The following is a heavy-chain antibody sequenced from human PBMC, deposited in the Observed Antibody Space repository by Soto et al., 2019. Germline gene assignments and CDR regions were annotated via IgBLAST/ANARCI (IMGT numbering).Heavy chain of an antibody. CDR2: IKSKTDGGTT. Sequence: GGSLRLSCAASGFTFSNAWMSWVRQAPGKGLEWVGRIKSKTDGGTTDYAAPVKGRFTISRDDSKNTLYLQMNSLKTEDTAAYYCTTDHSIAIFGVVIAPPSSAGYYGMDVWGQGTTVSVS. D-gene: IGHD3-3*01. J-gene: IGHJ6*02. CDR3: TTDHSIAIFGVVIAPPSSAGYYGMDV. CDR1: GFTFSNAW. V-gene: IGHV3-15*01.